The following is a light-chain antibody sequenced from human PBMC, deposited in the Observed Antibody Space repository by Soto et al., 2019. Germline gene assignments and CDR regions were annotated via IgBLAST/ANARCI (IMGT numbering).Light chain of an antibody. CDR1: QSMTTK. V-gene: IGKV3-20*01. Sequence: EIVMTQSPATLSVSPGEGVTLSCRASQSMTTKLAWYQQKPGQAPRLLIYDASNRASGIPARFSGSGSGTDFTLTISRLEPEDFAVYYCQQYGSSPRTFGQGTRLEIK. CDR2: DAS. CDR3: QQYGSSPRT. J-gene: IGKJ5*01.